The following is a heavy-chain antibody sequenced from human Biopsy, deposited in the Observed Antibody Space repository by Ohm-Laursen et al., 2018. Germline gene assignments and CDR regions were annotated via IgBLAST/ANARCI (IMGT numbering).Heavy chain of an antibody. CDR1: GGSLSSYS. D-gene: IGHD1-14*01. CDR3: ARDRDRRGWFDP. J-gene: IGHJ5*02. V-gene: IGHV4-4*07. CDR2: IYTSGIT. Sequence: SETLSLTCTVSGGSLSSYSWSWIRQPAGKGLEWIGQIYTSGITNYNPSLKSQVNMSVDTSKNKFSLRVSSATAADTAVYYCARDRDRRGWFDPWGQGTLVTVSS.